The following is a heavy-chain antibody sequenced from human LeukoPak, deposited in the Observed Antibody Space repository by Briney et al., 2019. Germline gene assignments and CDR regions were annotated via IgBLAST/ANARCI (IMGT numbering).Heavy chain of an antibody. D-gene: IGHD2-15*01. V-gene: IGHV3-7*03. CDR3: ARDWYCSGGRCYSDFDY. Sequence: AGSLRLSCAVSGFTFSSYSMSWVRQAPGKGLEWVANINQDGSDKYYVDYVKGRFNISRDNAKKLLYLQMNSVRAEDTAVYYCARDWYCSGGRCYSDFDYWGQGPLVTVSS. CDR1: GFTFSSYS. J-gene: IGHJ4*02. CDR2: INQDGSDK.